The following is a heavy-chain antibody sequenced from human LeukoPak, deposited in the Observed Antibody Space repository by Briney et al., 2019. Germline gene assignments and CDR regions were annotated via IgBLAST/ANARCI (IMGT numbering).Heavy chain of an antibody. V-gene: IGHV4-31*03. J-gene: IGHJ4*02. D-gene: IGHD3-10*01. Sequence: SETLSLTCTVSGGSISSGAHYWSRIRQHPGKGLEWIGYINYSGSTSYNPSLKSRVTISVDTSKNQFSLKLSSVTAADTAVYYCARGGSGEGYWGQGTLVTVSS. CDR3: ARGGSGEGY. CDR2: INYSGST. CDR1: GGSISSGAHY.